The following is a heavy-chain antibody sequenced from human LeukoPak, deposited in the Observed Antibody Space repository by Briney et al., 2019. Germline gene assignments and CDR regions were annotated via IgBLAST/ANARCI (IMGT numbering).Heavy chain of an antibody. CDR2: IRSKANSYAT. J-gene: IGHJ4*02. V-gene: IGHV3-73*01. D-gene: IGHD2-8*01. CDR3: ASPYCSDGVCYPGY. Sequence: GGSLRLSCAASGFTFSGSAMHWVRQASGKGLEWVGRIRSKANSYATAYAASVTGRVTISRDDSKNTAYLQMNSLETEDTAVYYCASPYCSDGVCYPGYWGQGALVTVSS. CDR1: GFTFSGSA.